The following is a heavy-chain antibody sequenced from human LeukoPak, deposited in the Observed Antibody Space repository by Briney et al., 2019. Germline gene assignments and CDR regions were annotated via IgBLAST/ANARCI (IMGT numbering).Heavy chain of an antibody. D-gene: IGHD3-22*01. CDR1: GFTFSSYS. V-gene: IGHV3-21*01. CDR3: ARDRSFYYDSSGSLDY. CDR2: ISSSSSYI. J-gene: IGHJ4*02. Sequence: GGSLRLSCAASGFTFSSYSMNWVRRAPGKGLEWVSSISSSSSYIYYADSVKGRFTISRDNAKNSLYLQMNSLRAEDTAVYYCARDRSFYYDSSGSLDYWGQGTLVTVSS.